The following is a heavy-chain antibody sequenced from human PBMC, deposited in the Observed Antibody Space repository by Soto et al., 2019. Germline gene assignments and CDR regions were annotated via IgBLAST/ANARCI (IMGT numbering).Heavy chain of an antibody. V-gene: IGHV2-5*02. CDR3: AHRGRNCSGNSCYPYFDY. CDR1: GFSLSTSGVG. D-gene: IGHD2-15*01. Sequence: SGPTLVNPTQTLTLTCTFSGFSLSTSGVGVGWIRQPPGKALEWLALIYWDDDKRYSPSLKSRLTISKDTSKNQVVLAVTNLDPADTATYYCAHRGRNCSGNSCYPYFDYWGPGTLVTVSS. CDR2: IYWDDDK. J-gene: IGHJ4*02.